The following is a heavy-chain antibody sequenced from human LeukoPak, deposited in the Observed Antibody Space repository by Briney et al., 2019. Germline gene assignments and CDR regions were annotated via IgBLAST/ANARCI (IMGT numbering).Heavy chain of an antibody. CDR3: AKDGGVAGRVFDI. D-gene: IGHD2-15*01. CDR1: GFTFSSYA. CDR2: ISGSGGST. Sequence: GGALRLSCAASGFTFSSYAMSWVRQAPGKGLEWVSGISGSGGSTYYADSVKGRFTISRDNSKNTLYLQMNSLRAEDTAVYYCAKDGGVAGRVFDIWGQGTMVTVSS. V-gene: IGHV3-23*01. J-gene: IGHJ3*02.